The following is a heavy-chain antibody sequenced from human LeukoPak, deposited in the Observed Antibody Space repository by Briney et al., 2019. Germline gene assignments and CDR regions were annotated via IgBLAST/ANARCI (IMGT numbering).Heavy chain of an antibody. CDR2: ICTSGST. CDR1: GGSISSGSYY. V-gene: IGHV4-61*02. CDR3: ARASRYYYDSSGSYYYYYMDV. Sequence: SQTLSLTCTVSGGSISSGSYYWSWIRQPAGKGLEWIGRICTSGSTNYNPSLKSRVTISVDTSKNQFSLKLSSVTAADTAVYYCARASRYYYDSSGSYYYYYMDVWGKGTTVTVSS. J-gene: IGHJ6*03. D-gene: IGHD3-22*01.